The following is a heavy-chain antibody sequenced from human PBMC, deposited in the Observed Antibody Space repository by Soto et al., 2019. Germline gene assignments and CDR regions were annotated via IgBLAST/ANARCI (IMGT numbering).Heavy chain of an antibody. D-gene: IGHD3-22*01. V-gene: IGHV3-74*01. CDR2: INSDGSST. CDR3: ARERITMINGMDV. J-gene: IGHJ6*02. CDR1: GFTFSSYW. Sequence: LSLTCAASGFTFSSYWMHWVRQAPGKGLVWVSRINSDGSSTSYADSVKGRFTISRDNAKNTLYLQMNSLRAEDTAVYYCARERITMINGMDVWGQGTTVTVSS.